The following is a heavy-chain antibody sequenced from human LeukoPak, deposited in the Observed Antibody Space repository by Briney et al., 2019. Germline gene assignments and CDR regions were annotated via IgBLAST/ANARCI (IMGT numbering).Heavy chain of an antibody. V-gene: IGHV3-66*01. CDR2: IYSGGST. CDR1: GFTVSSNY. J-gene: IGHJ6*02. D-gene: IGHD3-16*01. Sequence: GGSLRLSCAASGFTVSSNYMSWVRQAPGKGLEWVSVIYSGGSTYYADSVKGRFTISRDNSKNTLYLQMNSLRAEDTAVYYCARVSAFGTDYYYYGMDVWGQGTLVTVSS. CDR3: ARVSAFGTDYYYYGMDV.